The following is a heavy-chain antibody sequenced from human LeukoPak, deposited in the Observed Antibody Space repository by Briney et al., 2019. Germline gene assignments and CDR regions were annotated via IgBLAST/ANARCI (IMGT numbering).Heavy chain of an antibody. V-gene: IGHV3-64D*06. J-gene: IGHJ5*01. Sequence: GGSLRLSCSASGFGFRIYAMHWVRQAPGKGLEHVSAISFDGSNTKYGDSVRGRFTISRDNPTNTLYLQMSSMRVEDTAVYYCVKDRGGSVIQGNWFDSWGQGTLVTVSS. D-gene: IGHD2/OR15-2a*01. CDR1: GFGFRIYA. CDR3: VKDRGGSVIQGNWFDS. CDR2: ISFDGSNT.